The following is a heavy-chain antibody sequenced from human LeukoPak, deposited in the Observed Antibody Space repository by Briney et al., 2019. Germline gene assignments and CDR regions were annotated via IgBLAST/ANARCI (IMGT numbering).Heavy chain of an antibody. CDR3: ARRYNWNSLNWFDP. J-gene: IGHJ5*02. V-gene: IGHV4-39*07. CDR2: IYYSGST. CDR1: GGSISSSSYY. D-gene: IGHD1-7*01. Sequence: PSETLSLTCTVSGGSISSSSYYWGWIRQPPGKGLEWIGSIYYSGSTYYNPSLKSRVTMSVDTSKKQFSLNLTSVTAADTAVYYCARRYNWNSLNWFDPWGQGTLVTVSS.